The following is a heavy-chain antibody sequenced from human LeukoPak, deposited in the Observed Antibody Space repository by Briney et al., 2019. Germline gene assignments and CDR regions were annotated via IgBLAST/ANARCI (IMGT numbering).Heavy chain of an antibody. Sequence: SETLSLTCAVYGGSFSGYYWSWIRQPPGKGLEWIGEINHSGSTNYNPPLKSRVTISVDTSKNQFSLKLSSVTAADTAVYYCARGRNYYDSSLWYFDYWGQGTLVTVSS. V-gene: IGHV4-34*01. D-gene: IGHD3-22*01. J-gene: IGHJ4*02. CDR1: GGSFSGYY. CDR3: ARGRNYYDSSLWYFDY. CDR2: INHSGST.